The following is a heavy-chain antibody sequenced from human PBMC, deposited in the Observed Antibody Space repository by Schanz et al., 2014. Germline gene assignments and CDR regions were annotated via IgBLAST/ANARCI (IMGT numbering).Heavy chain of an antibody. J-gene: IGHJ6*02. Sequence: EVQLVESGGGLVQPGRSLRLSCAASGFTFDDHAMHWVRQVPGKGLEWVSGISWNSGNIAYADSVKGRFTISRDNAKNSLYLQMNSLRPEDTALYYCASLIGTTSAHFYGMDVWGQGTTVTVSS. CDR3: ASLIGTTSAHFYGMDV. V-gene: IGHV3-9*01. CDR2: ISWNSGNI. CDR1: GFTFDDHA. D-gene: IGHD1-7*01.